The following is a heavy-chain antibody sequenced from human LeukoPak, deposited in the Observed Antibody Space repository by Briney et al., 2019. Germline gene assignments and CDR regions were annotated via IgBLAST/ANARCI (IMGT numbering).Heavy chain of an antibody. J-gene: IGHJ6*02. V-gene: IGHV1-2*02. CDR1: GYTFTGYY. D-gene: IGHD6-13*01. CDR2: INPNSGGT. Sequence: ASVKVSCKASGYTFTGYYMHWVRQAPGQGLEWMGWINPNSGGTNYAQKFQGRVTMTRDTSISTAYMELSRLRSDDTAVYYCARDFGSSSPQNGMDVWGQGTTVIVSS. CDR3: ARDFGSSSPQNGMDV.